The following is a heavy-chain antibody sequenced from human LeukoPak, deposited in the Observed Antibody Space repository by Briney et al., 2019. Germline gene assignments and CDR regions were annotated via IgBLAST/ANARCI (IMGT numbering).Heavy chain of an antibody. CDR3: ARATRGASDAFGI. CDR2: IIPIFGTA. J-gene: IGHJ3*02. CDR1: GGTFSSYA. D-gene: IGHD4/OR15-4a*01. Sequence: SSVKVSCKTSGGTFSSYAISWVRQAPGQGLEWMGGIIPIFGTANYAQKFQGRVTITADESTSTAYMELSSLRSEDTAVYYCARATRGASDAFGIWGQGTMVTVSS. V-gene: IGHV1-69*01.